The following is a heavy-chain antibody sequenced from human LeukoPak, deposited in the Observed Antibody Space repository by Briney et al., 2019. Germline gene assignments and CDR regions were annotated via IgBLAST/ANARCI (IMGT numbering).Heavy chain of an antibody. J-gene: IGHJ4*02. D-gene: IGHD1-26*01. CDR3: AKGGSYYELDY. V-gene: IGHV3-9*03. Sequence: GRSLRLSCVASGFTFEDYAMHWVRQAPGKGLEWVSGTSWNSGSIGYADSVKGRFTISRDNAKNSLYVQMNSLRAEDMALYYCAKGGSYYELDYWGQGTPVTVSS. CDR2: TSWNSGSI. CDR1: GFTFEDYA.